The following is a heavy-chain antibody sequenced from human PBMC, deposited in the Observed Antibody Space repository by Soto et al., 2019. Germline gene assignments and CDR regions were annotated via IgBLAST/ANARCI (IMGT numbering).Heavy chain of an antibody. CDR1: GYTFTGYY. CDR2: INPNSGGT. Sequence: ASVKVSCKASGYTFTGYYMHWVRQAPGQGLEWMGWINPNSGGTNYAQKFQGRVTMTRDTSISTAYMELSRLRSDDTAVYYCARVRSIGYYILDYWGQGTLVTVSS. D-gene: IGHD3-22*01. J-gene: IGHJ4*02. V-gene: IGHV1-2*02. CDR3: ARVRSIGYYILDY.